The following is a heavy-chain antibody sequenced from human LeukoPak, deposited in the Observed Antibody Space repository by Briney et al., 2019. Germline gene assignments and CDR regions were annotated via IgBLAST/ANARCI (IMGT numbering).Heavy chain of an antibody. J-gene: IGHJ4*02. Sequence: GGSLRLSCVVSGIPFSDFYMNWIRQAPGKGLEWISYISSSSSYTDYAASVKGRFTISRDNAKSALYLQMNSLRVEDTAVYYCAAGTAAGYWGQGTLVIVSS. CDR1: GIPFSDFY. CDR3: AAGTAAGY. D-gene: IGHD6-25*01. CDR2: ISSSSSYT. V-gene: IGHV3-11*03.